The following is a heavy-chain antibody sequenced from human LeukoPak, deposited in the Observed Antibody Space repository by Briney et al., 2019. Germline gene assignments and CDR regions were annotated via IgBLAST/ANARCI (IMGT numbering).Heavy chain of an antibody. V-gene: IGHV4-39*07. D-gene: IGHD2-8*02. Sequence: SETLSLTCSVSGGSISSSSHYWDWIRQPPGEGLEWIGSIYYSGSTYYNPSLKSRVAISVDTSKNQFSLKLISVTAADTAVYYCAREDTGGLDYWGQGILVTVSP. CDR1: GGSISSSSHY. CDR3: AREDTGGLDY. CDR2: IYYSGST. J-gene: IGHJ4*02.